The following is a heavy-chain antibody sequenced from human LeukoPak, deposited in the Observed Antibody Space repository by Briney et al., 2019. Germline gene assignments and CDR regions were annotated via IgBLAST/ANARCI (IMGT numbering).Heavy chain of an antibody. Sequence: SETLSLTCTVSGGSISSYYWSWIRQPPGKGLEWIGYIYYSGSTNYNPSLKSRVTISVDTSKNQFSLKLSSVTAADTAVYYCARGPDTYYYDSSGYYVMWGQGTLVTVSS. CDR2: IYYSGST. D-gene: IGHD3-22*01. CDR1: GGSISSYY. CDR3: ARGPDTYYYDSSGYYVM. V-gene: IGHV4-59*01. J-gene: IGHJ4*02.